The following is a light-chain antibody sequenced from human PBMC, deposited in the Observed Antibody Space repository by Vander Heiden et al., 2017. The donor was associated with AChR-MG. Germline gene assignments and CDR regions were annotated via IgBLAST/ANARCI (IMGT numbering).Light chain of an antibody. V-gene: IGKV3-11*01. CDR1: QSIDNY. CDR3: QQRGNWPLT. Sequence: EIELTQSPGTLSLSPGERATLSCRASQSIDNYLAWYQQKPGQAPRLLIYDASKRAAGIPARFSGSGSGTDFTLTISTLEPEDFAVYYCQQRGNWPLTFGGGTKVEIK. J-gene: IGKJ4*01. CDR2: DAS.